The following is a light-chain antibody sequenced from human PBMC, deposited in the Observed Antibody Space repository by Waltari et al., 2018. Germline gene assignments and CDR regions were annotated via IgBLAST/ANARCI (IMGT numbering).Light chain of an antibody. Sequence: EIVLTQSPGTLSLSLGERATVSCRASQSVSRDLAWYQQKPGQAPRLRIYGASTRATGIPDRFSGSGSGTDFSLTISRLEPDDFAVYYCQHYLRLPVTFGQGTTVEI. CDR1: QSVSRD. CDR3: QHYLRLPVT. CDR2: GAS. V-gene: IGKV3-20*01. J-gene: IGKJ1*01.